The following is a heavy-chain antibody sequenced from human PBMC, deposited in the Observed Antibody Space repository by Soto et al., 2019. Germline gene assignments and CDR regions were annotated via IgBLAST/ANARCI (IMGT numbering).Heavy chain of an antibody. Sequence: ASVKVSCKASGYTFTNYGIHWVRQAPGQRLEWMGWINAGNGNTKYSQRFQGRVTITRDTSASTAYMEITSLRSEDTAVYFCARGNWNYYYGFDVWGQGTTVTVSS. CDR3: ARGNWNYYYGFDV. CDR2: INAGNGNT. CDR1: GYTFTNYG. J-gene: IGHJ6*02. D-gene: IGHD1-20*01. V-gene: IGHV1-3*01.